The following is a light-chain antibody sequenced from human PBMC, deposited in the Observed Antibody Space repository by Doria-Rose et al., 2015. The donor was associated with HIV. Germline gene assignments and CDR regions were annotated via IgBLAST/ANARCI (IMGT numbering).Light chain of an antibody. CDR1: QSLLYTSKNY. CDR2: WPS. V-gene: IGKV4-1*01. Sequence: DIRMTQSPESLGMSLGERATLNCKSNQSLLYTSKNYLAWYQQKPGQPPKLLIYWPSTRQSGVPARFSGSGSGTDFTRTVSSLEAEDVAVYYCQQYYDTPSFGPGTTVDIK. CDR3: QQYYDTPS. J-gene: IGKJ3*01.